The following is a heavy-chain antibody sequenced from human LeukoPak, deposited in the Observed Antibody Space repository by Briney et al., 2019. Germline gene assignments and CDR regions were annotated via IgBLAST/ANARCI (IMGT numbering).Heavy chain of an antibody. D-gene: IGHD6-13*01. V-gene: IGHV4-59*12. Sequence: PSETLSLTCTVSGGSINGYYWSWIRQPPGKGLEWIGYIYYSGSTNYSPSLKSRVTMSVDKSKNQFSLNLSSVTAADSAVYYCARGIADPYSFDSWGQGTLVTVSS. J-gene: IGHJ4*02. CDR3: ARGIADPYSFDS. CDR2: IYYSGST. CDR1: GGSINGYY.